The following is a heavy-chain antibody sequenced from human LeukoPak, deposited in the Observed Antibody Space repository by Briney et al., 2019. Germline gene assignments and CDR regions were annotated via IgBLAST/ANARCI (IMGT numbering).Heavy chain of an antibody. CDR1: GFTFSSYA. V-gene: IGHV3-23*01. CDR2: ISGSGGNT. CDR3: AKDSSSWFRDAFDI. Sequence: GGSLRLSCAASGFTFSSYAMNWVRQAPGKGLEWVSAISGSGGNTYYADSVKGRFTISRDNSKNTLYLQMNSLGAEDTAVYYCAKDSSSWFRDAFDIWGRGTMVTISS. J-gene: IGHJ3*02. D-gene: IGHD6-13*01.